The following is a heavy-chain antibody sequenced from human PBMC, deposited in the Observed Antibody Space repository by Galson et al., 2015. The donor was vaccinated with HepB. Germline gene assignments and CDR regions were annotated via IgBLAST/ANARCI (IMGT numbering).Heavy chain of an antibody. V-gene: IGHV5-51*01. CDR2: IYPGDSDV. Sequence: QSGAEVKKSGESLKISCKASGYNFTSSWIGWVRQMPGKGLEWMGIIYPGDSDVRYSPSFQGQVTISADKSISTAYLRWSSLKTSDTAMFYCARLVGNRNWYRNAWFDPWGLGTLVTVSS. J-gene: IGHJ5*02. CDR1: GYNFTSSW. D-gene: IGHD6-13*01. CDR3: ARLVGNRNWYRNAWFDP.